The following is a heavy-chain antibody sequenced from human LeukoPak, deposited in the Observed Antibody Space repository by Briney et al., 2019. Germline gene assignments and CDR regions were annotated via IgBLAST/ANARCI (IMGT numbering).Heavy chain of an antibody. Sequence: GGSLRLSCAASRFTFSIFAMNWVRQAPGKGLEWVSYITSNGYSVYYAASVKGRFTISRDNAKNSLYLQMNSLRAEDTAVYYCARYVSYDFWSGYQIYYYYYYMDVWGKGTTVTVSS. CDR2: ITSNGYSV. CDR1: RFTFSIFA. J-gene: IGHJ6*03. CDR3: ARYVSYDFWSGYQIYYYYYYMDV. D-gene: IGHD3-3*01. V-gene: IGHV3-48*04.